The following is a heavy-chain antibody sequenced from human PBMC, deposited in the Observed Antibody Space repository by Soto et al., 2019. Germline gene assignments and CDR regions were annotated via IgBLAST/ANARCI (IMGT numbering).Heavy chain of an antibody. V-gene: IGHV3-11*05. J-gene: IGHJ6*02. CDR3: ARAETYYDFWSGYFYYYYGMDV. Sequence: PGGSLRLSCAVSGFTFSDYYMTWIRQAPGKGQEWVSYISSSTSHTNYADSVKGRFTISRDNATNSLFLQMNSLRAEDTAVYYCARAETYYDFWSGYFYYYYGMDVWGQGTTVTVSS. CDR1: GFTFSDYY. D-gene: IGHD3-3*01. CDR2: ISSSTSHT.